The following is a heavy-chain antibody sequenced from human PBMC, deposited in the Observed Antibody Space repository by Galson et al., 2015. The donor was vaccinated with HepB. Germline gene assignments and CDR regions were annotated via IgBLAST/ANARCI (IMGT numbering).Heavy chain of an antibody. Sequence: PALVKPTQTLTLTCTFSGFSLSTSGMRVSWIRQPPGKALEWLARIDWDNNKYYSTSLKTRLTISKDTSKNQVVLTMTNMDPVDTATYYCARTSYGGNSVYDYWGQGTLVTVSS. CDR3: ARTSYGGNSVYDY. V-gene: IGHV2-70*04. CDR2: IDWDNNK. J-gene: IGHJ4*02. CDR1: GFSLSTSGMR. D-gene: IGHD4-23*01.